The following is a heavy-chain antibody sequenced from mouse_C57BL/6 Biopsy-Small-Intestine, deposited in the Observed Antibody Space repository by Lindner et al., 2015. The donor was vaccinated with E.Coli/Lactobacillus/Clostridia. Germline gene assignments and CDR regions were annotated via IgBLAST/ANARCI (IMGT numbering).Heavy chain of an antibody. V-gene: IGHV1-42*01. CDR2: INPSTGGT. CDR1: GYSFTGYY. J-gene: IGHJ1*03. D-gene: IGHD1-1*01. Sequence: VQLQESGPELVKPGASVKISCKASGYSFTGYYMNWVKQSPEKGLEWIGEINPSTGGTIYNQKFKAKATLTVDTSSNTAYMEFRSLTSEDSAVYYCATTVLTTGYFDVWGTGTTVTVSS. CDR3: ATTVLTTGYFDV.